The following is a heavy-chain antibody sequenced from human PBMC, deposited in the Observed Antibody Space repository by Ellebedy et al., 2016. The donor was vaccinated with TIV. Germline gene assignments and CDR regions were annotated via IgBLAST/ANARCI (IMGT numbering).Heavy chain of an antibody. Sequence: GGSLRLSXAASGFTFSDFSMTWIRQAPGKGLEWVSYIGPSATTINYADSVKGRFTISRDNAKNSLYLQMNSLRAEDTAVYYCARSYDYWGQGTLVTVSS. J-gene: IGHJ4*02. CDR1: GFTFSDFS. V-gene: IGHV3-11*01. CDR3: ARSYDY. CDR2: IGPSATTI.